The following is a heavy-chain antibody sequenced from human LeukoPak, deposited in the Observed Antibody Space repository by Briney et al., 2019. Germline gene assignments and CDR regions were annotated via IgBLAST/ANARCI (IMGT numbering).Heavy chain of an antibody. Sequence: PGGSLRLSCAASGLTFSSYGMHWVRQAPGKGLEWVAIIWHDGGVKYYANSVKGRFTISRDNSRDTLFLQMNSLRADDTAVYYCARDAPGTPFDYWGQGTLVTVSS. J-gene: IGHJ4*02. CDR3: ARDAPGTPFDY. CDR1: GLTFSSYG. D-gene: IGHD2-15*01. CDR2: IWHDGGVK. V-gene: IGHV3-33*08.